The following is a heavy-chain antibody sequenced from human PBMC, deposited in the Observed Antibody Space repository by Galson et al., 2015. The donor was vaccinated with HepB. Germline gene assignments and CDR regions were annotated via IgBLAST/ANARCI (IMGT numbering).Heavy chain of an antibody. Sequence: SLRLSCAASGFTFSRYDMHWVRQVTGKGLEWVSAIAVSGNTYSAGSVKGRFTISRENAKNSLYLQMNTLTAGDTAVYYCAREVTMVRGVMDGMDVWGQGTTVTVSS. CDR2: IAVSGNT. CDR1: GFTFSRYD. V-gene: IGHV3-13*04. CDR3: AREVTMVRGVMDGMDV. D-gene: IGHD3-10*01. J-gene: IGHJ6*02.